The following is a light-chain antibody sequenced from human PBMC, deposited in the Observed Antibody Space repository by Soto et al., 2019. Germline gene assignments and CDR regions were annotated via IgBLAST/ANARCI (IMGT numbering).Light chain of an antibody. CDR2: EVT. CDR1: SSDVGGYKY. J-gene: IGLJ1*01. V-gene: IGLV2-14*01. Sequence: QSALTQPASVSGSPGQPITISCTGTSSDVGGYKYVSWYQQHPGKAPKLMIYEVTNRPSGVSNRFSGSKSGNTASLTISGLQAEDEADYYCSSYTSRRTVVFGTGTKLTVL. CDR3: SSYTSRRTVV.